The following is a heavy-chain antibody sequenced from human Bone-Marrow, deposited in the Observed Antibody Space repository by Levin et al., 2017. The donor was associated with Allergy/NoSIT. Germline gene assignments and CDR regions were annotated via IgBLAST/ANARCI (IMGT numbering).Heavy chain of an antibody. Sequence: QAGGSLRLSCNVSGFTFSNFGMHWVRQAPGQGLEWMAVISSYGDTQYYADSVKGRFTISRDNSENILFLRMSSLRAEDTAMYYCAKGMPSTFYYDTSRAGIDSWGQGTLVTVSS. CDR2: ISSYGDTQ. D-gene: IGHD3-22*01. CDR3: AKGMPSTFYYDTSRAGIDS. CDR1: GFTFSNFG. J-gene: IGHJ4*02. V-gene: IGHV3-30*18.